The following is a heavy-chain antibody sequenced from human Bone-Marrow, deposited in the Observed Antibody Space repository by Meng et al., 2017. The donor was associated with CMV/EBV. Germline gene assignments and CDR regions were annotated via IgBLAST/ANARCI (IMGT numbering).Heavy chain of an antibody. Sequence: SLKISCAASGFTFDDYAMHWVRQAPGKGLEWVSGISWNSGSIGYADSVKGRFTISRDNAKNSVYLQMNSLRAEDTAVYYCVLRLPAWDFDYWGQGTLVTVSS. CDR1: GFTFDDYA. CDR3: VLRLPAWDFDY. CDR2: ISWNSGSI. V-gene: IGHV3-9*01. D-gene: IGHD5-12*01. J-gene: IGHJ4*02.